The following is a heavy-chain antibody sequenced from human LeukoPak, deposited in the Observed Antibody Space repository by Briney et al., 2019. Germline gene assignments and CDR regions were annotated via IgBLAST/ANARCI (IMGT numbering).Heavy chain of an antibody. Sequence: GASVKVSCKASGYTFTSYDINWVRQATGQGLEWMGWMNPNSGNTGYAQKFQGRVTMTRNTSISTAYMELSSLRSEDTAVYYCARDSSSAGPYYYYYMDVWGKGTTVTVSS. V-gene: IGHV1-8*01. J-gene: IGHJ6*03. CDR2: MNPNSGNT. CDR1: GYTFTSYD. D-gene: IGHD6-6*01. CDR3: ARDSSSAGPYYYYYMDV.